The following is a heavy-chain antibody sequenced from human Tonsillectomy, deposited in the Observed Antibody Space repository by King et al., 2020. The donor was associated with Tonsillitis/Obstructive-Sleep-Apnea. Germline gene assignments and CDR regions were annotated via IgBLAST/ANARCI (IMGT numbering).Heavy chain of an antibody. J-gene: IGHJ4*02. CDR3: ARDLGGWYCRGNDF. V-gene: IGHV3-49*04. CDR1: GFTFGDYA. CDR2: IRSKAYGGTT. Sequence: VQLVESGGGLIQPGRSLRLSCTTSGFTFGDYAMSWVRQAPGKGLEWVGFIRSKAYGGTTEYAASVKGRFTISRDDSKSIAYLQMNSLKTEDTAVYYCARDLGGWYCRGNDFWGQGTLVTVSS. D-gene: IGHD6-19*01.